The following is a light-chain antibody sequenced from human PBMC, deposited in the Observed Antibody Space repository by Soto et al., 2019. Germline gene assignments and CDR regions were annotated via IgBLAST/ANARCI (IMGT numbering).Light chain of an antibody. J-gene: IGKJ1*01. V-gene: IGKV1-5*01. Sequence: DIQMTQSPSTLSAAVGDRVTITCRASQGFSTWLAWYQQKPGKAPKLLIYDASSLESGVPSRFSGSGSGTEFTLTIGSLQPDDFATYCCQQYKSYSATFGQGTKVDIK. CDR2: DAS. CDR3: QQYKSYSAT. CDR1: QGFSTW.